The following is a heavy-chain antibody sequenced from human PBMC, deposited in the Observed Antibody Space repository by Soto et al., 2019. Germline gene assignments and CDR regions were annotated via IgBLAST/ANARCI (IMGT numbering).Heavy chain of an antibody. V-gene: IGHV3-30-3*01. CDR2: ISYDGSNK. Sequence: GGSLRLSCAASGFTFSSYAMHWVRQAPGKGLEWVAVISYDGSNKYYADSVKGRFTISRDNSKNTLYLQMNSLRAEDTAVYYCARDWNEVVVTAYFPDWGQGTLVTVSS. CDR1: GFTFSSYA. J-gene: IGHJ4*02. D-gene: IGHD2-21*02. CDR3: ARDWNEVVVTAYFPD.